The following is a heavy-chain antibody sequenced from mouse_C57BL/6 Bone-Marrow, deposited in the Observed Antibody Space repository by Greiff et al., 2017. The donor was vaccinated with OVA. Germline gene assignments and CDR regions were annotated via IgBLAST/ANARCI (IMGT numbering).Heavy chain of an antibody. CDR3: ASAVFAY. J-gene: IGHJ3*01. CDR1: VYTFTSYW. V-gene: IGHV1-50*01. Sequence: VQLQQPGAELVKPGASVKLSCKASVYTFTSYWMQGVKQRPGQGLEWIGEIDPSDSYTNYNQKFKDKATLTVDTSSSTAYMQLSSLTSEDSAVYYCASAVFAYWGQGTLVTVSA. CDR2: IDPSDSYT.